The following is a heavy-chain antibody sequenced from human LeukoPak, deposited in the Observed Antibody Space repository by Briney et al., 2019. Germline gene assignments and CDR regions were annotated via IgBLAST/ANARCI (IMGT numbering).Heavy chain of an antibody. CDR3: AKGALLWFGELLSPLDY. CDR2: ISYDGSNK. D-gene: IGHD3-10*01. V-gene: IGHV3-30*18. J-gene: IGHJ4*02. Sequence: GGSLRLSCAASGFTFSSYGMHWVRQAPGKGLEWVAVISYDGSNKYYADSVKGRFTISRDNSKNTLYLQMNSLRAEDTAVYYCAKGALLWFGELLSPLDYWGQGTLVTVSS. CDR1: GFTFSSYG.